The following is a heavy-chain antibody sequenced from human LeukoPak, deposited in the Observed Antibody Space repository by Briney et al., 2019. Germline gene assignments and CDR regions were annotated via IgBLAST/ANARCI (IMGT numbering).Heavy chain of an antibody. D-gene: IGHD2-15*01. V-gene: IGHV5-51*01. CDR3: ARQGYGSGGCCYFRSYFDY. Sequence: GESLKISCKASGYSFTSYCIGWVRQTPGKGLEWMGMIYPGDSDTKYSPYFQGQVTITADTSISTAYLQLSSLKASDTAMYYCARQGYGSGGCCYFRSYFDYWGQGTLVTVSS. CDR1: GYSFTSYC. J-gene: IGHJ4*02. CDR2: IYPGDSDT.